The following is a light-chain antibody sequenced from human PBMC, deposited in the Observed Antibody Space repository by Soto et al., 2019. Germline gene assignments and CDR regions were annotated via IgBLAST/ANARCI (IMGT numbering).Light chain of an antibody. Sequence: DDRLTQSPSTLSASVGDRVTISCRASQDIGDWLAWYQQKPGKAPKLLIHRVSRLQSGVPVRFSGSGSETELPLTINGLQPDDFATYYCQRYNSHLFFFGPGTKVQSK. V-gene: IGKV1-5*03. J-gene: IGKJ3*01. CDR3: QRYNSHLFF. CDR1: QDIGDW. CDR2: RVS.